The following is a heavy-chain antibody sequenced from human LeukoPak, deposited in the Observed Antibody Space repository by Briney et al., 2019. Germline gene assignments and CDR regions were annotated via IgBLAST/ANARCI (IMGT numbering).Heavy chain of an antibody. Sequence: SETLSLTCAVYGGSFSGYYWSWIRQPPGKGLEWIGEINHSGSTNYNPSLKSRVTISVDTSKNQCSLKLSSVTAADTAVYYCARGGQRSDIVVVPAAIRLDPWGQGTLVTVSS. CDR3: ARGGQRSDIVVVPAAIRLDP. D-gene: IGHD2-2*01. CDR2: INHSGST. V-gene: IGHV4-34*01. J-gene: IGHJ5*02. CDR1: GGSFSGYY.